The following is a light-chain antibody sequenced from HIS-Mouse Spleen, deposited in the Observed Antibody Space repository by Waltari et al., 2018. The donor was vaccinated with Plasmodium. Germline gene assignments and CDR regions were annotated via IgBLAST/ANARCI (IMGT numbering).Light chain of an antibody. Sequence: QSALTQPPSASGPPGQAVTIPCTGTSSADGGYHYVSWYQQHPGKAPKLMIYEVSKRPSGVPDRFSGSKSGNTASLTVSGLQAEDEADYYCSSYAGSNNLVFGGGTKLTVL. V-gene: IGLV2-8*01. CDR3: SSYAGSNNLV. J-gene: IGLJ2*01. CDR1: SSADGGYHY. CDR2: EVS.